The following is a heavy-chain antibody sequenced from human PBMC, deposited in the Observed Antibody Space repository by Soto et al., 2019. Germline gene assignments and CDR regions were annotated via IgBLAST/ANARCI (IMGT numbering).Heavy chain of an antibody. V-gene: IGHV3-30*18. CDR2: ISYDGSNK. CDR3: AKDLLQGLRYYYYGMDV. J-gene: IGHJ6*02. Sequence: SGGSLRLSCAASGFTFSSYGMHWVRQAPGKGLEWVAVISYDGSNKYYADSVKGRFTISRDNSKNTLYLQMNSLRAEDTAVYYCAKDLLQGLRYYYYGMDVWGQGTTVTVSS. D-gene: IGHD4-4*01. CDR1: GFTFSSYG.